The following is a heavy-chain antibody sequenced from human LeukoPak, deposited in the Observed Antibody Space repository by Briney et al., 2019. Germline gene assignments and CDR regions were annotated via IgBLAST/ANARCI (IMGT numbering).Heavy chain of an antibody. J-gene: IGHJ5*02. CDR1: GGSFSGYY. CDR3: ARGSVAGTSVGVTFVEESGWFDP. V-gene: IGHV4-34*01. Sequence: SETLSLTCAVYGGSFSGYYWSWIRQPPGKGLGWIGEINHSGSTNYNPSLKSRVTISVDTSKNQFSLKLSSVTAADTAVYYCARGSVAGTSVGVTFVEESGWFDPWGQGTLVTVSS. D-gene: IGHD6-19*01. CDR2: INHSGST.